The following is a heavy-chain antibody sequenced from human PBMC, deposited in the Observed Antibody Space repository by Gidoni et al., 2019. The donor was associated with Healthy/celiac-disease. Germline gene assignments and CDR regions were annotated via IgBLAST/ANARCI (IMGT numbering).Heavy chain of an antibody. J-gene: IGHJ5*02. Sequence: QVQLAESGGGVVQPGWSLSPSCAASGFPFSSYAMHWVRPAPGKGLEWVAVISYDGSNKYYADSVKGRFTISRDNSKNTLYLQMNSLRAEDTAVYYCARDRYGDYPENWFDPWGQGTLVTVSS. CDR1: GFPFSSYA. V-gene: IGHV3-30-3*01. CDR2: ISYDGSNK. CDR3: ARDRYGDYPENWFDP. D-gene: IGHD4-17*01.